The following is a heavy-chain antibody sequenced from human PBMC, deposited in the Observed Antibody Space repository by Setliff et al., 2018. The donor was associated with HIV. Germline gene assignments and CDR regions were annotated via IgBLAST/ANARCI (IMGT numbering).Heavy chain of an antibody. CDR2: NFNSGST. Sequence: ETLSLTCTVSGGSISSYFWSWVRQSPGKGLEWIGYNFNSGSTNYNPSPKSRVTISVDMSKNQFSLRLDSVTAADTAVYYCARQHGSSWRFDPWGQGTLVTVSS. J-gene: IGHJ5*02. D-gene: IGHD6-13*01. CDR3: ARQHGSSWRFDP. V-gene: IGHV4-59*08. CDR1: GGSISSYF.